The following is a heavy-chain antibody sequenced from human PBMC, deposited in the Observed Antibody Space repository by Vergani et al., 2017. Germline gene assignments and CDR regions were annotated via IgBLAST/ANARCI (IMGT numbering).Heavy chain of an antibody. CDR3: ARTHDYGDFDY. J-gene: IGHJ4*02. V-gene: IGHV4-34*01. CDR1: GGSFSGYY. CDR2: INHSGST. D-gene: IGHD4-17*01. Sequence: QVQLQQWGAGLLKPSETLSLTCAVYGGSFSGYYWSWIRQPPGKGLEWIGEINHSGSTNYNPSLKSRVTISVDTSKNQFSLKPSSVTAADTAVYYCARTHDYGDFDYWGQGTLVTVSS.